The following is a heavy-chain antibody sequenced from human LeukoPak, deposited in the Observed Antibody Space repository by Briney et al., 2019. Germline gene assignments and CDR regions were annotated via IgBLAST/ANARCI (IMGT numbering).Heavy chain of an antibody. D-gene: IGHD3-22*01. CDR1: GFTFSSYD. CDR2: IGTAGDT. Sequence: PGGSLRLSCAASGFTFSSYDMHWVRQATGKGLEWVSAIGTAGDTYYPGSVKGRFTISRENPKNSLYLQMNALIAGDTAVYYCARRRAGIGSYSDAFDIWGRGTMVTVSS. V-gene: IGHV3-13*04. CDR3: ARRRAGIGSYSDAFDI. J-gene: IGHJ3*02.